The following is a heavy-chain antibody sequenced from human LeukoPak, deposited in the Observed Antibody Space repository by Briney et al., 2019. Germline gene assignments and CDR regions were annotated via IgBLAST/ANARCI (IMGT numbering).Heavy chain of an antibody. J-gene: IGHJ5*02. D-gene: IGHD2-2*01. CDR3: ARAQYCSSTSCHHNWFDP. CDR2: IYTSGST. CDR1: GGSISSGSYY. Sequence: PSETLSLTCTVSGGSISSGSYYWSWIRQPAGKGLEWIGRIYTSGSTNYNPSLKSRVTISVDTSKNQFPLKLSSVTAADTAVYYCARAQYCSSTSCHHNWFDPWGQGTLVTVSS. V-gene: IGHV4-61*02.